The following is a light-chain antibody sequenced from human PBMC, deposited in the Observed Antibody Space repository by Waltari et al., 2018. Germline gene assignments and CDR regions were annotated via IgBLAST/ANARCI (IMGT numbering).Light chain of an antibody. Sequence: IVMTQSPATLSVSPGERATLSCRASQSVSSNLAWYQQKPGQPPRLLIYGASTRATGSPARFSGSGSGTEFTLTISSLQSEDFAVYYCQQYHNWPPFTFGPGTKVHIK. CDR2: GAS. CDR1: QSVSSN. J-gene: IGKJ3*01. V-gene: IGKV3-15*01. CDR3: QQYHNWPPFT.